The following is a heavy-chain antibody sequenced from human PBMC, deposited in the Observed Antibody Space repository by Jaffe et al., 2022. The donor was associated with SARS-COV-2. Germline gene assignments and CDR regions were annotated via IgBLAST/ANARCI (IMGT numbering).Heavy chain of an antibody. CDR2: MYYSGSI. CDR3: ARDRGLAISPGDKDHYYYGMDV. D-gene: IGHD3-10*01. Sequence: QVQLQESGPGLVKPSETVSLTCIVSGGSISSDYWSWIRQPPGMRLEWIGHMYYSGSISYNPSFKSRVTISVDTTKKQFSLNLTSVTAADSAVYYCARDRGLAISPGDKDHYYYGMDVWGQGTTVTVSS. CDR1: GGSISSDY. J-gene: IGHJ6*02. V-gene: IGHV4-59*01.